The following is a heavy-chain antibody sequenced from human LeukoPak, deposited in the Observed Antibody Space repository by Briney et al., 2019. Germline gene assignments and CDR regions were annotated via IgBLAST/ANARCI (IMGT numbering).Heavy chain of an antibody. J-gene: IGHJ4*02. V-gene: IGHV3-23*01. CDR3: AKGVRGVTYYFDY. CDR2: ISGRDGRT. CDR1: GLTFYTYA. D-gene: IGHD3-10*01. Sequence: PGGSLRLSCSVSGLTFYTYAMSWVRQAPGKGLEWVSAISGRDGRTYYTDSVKGRFTISRDNSKNTLYLQMNSLRAEDTAVYYCAKGVRGVTYYFDYWGQGTLVTVSS.